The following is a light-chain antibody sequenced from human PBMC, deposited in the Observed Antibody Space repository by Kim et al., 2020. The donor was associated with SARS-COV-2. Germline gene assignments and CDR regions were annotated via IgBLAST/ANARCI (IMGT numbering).Light chain of an antibody. CDR2: DAS. V-gene: IGKV1-33*01. CDR1: HDINKF. Sequence: SSVGDRVTITCQASHDINKFLTWYEQKPGKAPQLLIYDASTLETGVPLRFSVSGSGTDFTFTINSLQPEDVATYYFQQYDNLPYTFAGGTKVDIK. J-gene: IGKJ4*01. CDR3: QQYDNLPYT.